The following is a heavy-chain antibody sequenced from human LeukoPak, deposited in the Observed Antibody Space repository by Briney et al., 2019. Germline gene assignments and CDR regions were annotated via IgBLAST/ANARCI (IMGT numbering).Heavy chain of an antibody. J-gene: IGHJ4*02. Sequence: SSETLSLTCAVSGYSISSGYYWGWIRQPPGKGLEWIGSTYHSGSTYYNPSLKSRVTISVDTSKNQFSLKLSSVTAADTAVYYCARQSGYFDYWGQGTLVTVSS. CDR1: GYSISSGYY. CDR2: TYHSGST. V-gene: IGHV4-38-2*01. D-gene: IGHD1-26*01. CDR3: ARQSGYFDY.